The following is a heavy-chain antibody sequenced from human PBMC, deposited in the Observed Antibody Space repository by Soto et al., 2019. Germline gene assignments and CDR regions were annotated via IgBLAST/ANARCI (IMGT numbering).Heavy chain of an antibody. V-gene: IGHV3-23*01. J-gene: IGHJ4*02. D-gene: IGHD2-15*01. CDR2: ISGSGEST. CDR3: AKGGGSCCFDC. CDR1: GFTFSNYA. Sequence: GSLRLSCAASGFTFSNYAMSWVRQAPGKGLEWVSAISGSGESTFYGDSVKGRFTVSRDNSKNTLYRQMNSLGVEDTAEYYCAKGGGSCCFDCWGQGTLVTVSS.